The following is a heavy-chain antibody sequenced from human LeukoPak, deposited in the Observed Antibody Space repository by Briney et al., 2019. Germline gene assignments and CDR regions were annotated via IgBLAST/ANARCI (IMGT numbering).Heavy chain of an antibody. CDR1: GYIFTGYY. Sequence: ASVKVSCKASGYIFTGYYMHWVRQAPGQGLEWMGRIIPILGIANYAQKFQGRVTITANKSTSTAYMELSSLRSEDTAVYYCARDRVAGTWWFDPWGQGTLVTVSS. CDR2: IIPILGIA. V-gene: IGHV1-69*04. D-gene: IGHD6-19*01. CDR3: ARDRVAGTWWFDP. J-gene: IGHJ5*02.